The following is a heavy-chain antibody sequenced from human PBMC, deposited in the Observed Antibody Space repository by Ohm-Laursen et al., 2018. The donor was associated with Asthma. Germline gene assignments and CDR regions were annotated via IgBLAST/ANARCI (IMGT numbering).Heavy chain of an antibody. CDR2: IYWDDDK. CDR3: AHTVCSSSCYTGFDF. Sequence: TQTLTLTCTFSGFSLSTSGVAVGWIRQPPGKALEWLALIYWDDDKRYSPSLTSKLTITKDTSKNQVVLTMTNMDPVDTATYYCAHTVCSSSCYTGFDFWGQGTVVTVSS. J-gene: IGHJ3*01. V-gene: IGHV2-5*02. CDR1: GFSLSTSGVA. D-gene: IGHD2-2*02.